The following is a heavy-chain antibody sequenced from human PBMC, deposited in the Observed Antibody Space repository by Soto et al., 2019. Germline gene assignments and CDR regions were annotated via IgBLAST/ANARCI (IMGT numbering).Heavy chain of an antibody. J-gene: IGHJ5*02. D-gene: IGHD2-15*01. CDR3: VGDGDGGCCSSWFVP. CDR1: GFTFSNYE. V-gene: IGHV3-48*03. CDR2: IDRSGTTI. Sequence: EVQLVESGGGLVQPGGSLRLSCAASGFTFSNYEMNWVRQAPGKGLEWISYIDRSGTTIHYADSVKGRFTISRDNAKNSMYLQMNSLRVGDTAVYYCVGDGDGGCCSSWFVPWGQGTLVTVSS.